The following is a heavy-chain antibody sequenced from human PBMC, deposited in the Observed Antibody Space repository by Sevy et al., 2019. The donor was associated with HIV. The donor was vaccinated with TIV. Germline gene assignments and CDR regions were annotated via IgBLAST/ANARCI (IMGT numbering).Heavy chain of an antibody. Sequence: SETLSLTCAVSGGSFSGYFWNWIRQSPGKGLEWIGEINHTGSLKYNPSLKSRVTISVGASKSQLSLHLRSVTAADTAVYYCARGRQAYVVVVPSTVPFDYWGRGTLVTVSS. CDR2: INHTGSL. CDR3: ARGRQAYVVVVPSTVPFDY. CDR1: GGSFSGYF. J-gene: IGHJ4*02. V-gene: IGHV4-34*01. D-gene: IGHD2-2*01.